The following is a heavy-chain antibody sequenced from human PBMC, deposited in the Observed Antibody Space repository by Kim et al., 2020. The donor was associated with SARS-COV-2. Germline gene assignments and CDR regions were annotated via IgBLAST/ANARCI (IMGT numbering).Heavy chain of an antibody. Sequence: ASVKVSCKASGYTFTGYYMHWVRQAPGQGLEWMGWINPNSGGTNYAQKFQGRVTMTRDTSISTACMELSRLRSDDTAVYYCARAFPDGWFGGGLDYWGQGTLVTVSS. V-gene: IGHV1-2*02. D-gene: IGHD3-10*01. CDR1: GYTFTGYY. CDR2: INPNSGGT. CDR3: ARAFPDGWFGGGLDY. J-gene: IGHJ4*02.